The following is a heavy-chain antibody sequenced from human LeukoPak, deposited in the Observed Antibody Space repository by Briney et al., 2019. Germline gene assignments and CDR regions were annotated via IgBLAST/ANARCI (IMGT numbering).Heavy chain of an antibody. D-gene: IGHD2-15*01. CDR2: ISSSSSYT. V-gene: IGHV3-11*05. CDR3: ARASHCSGGSCYMSWFDP. CDR1: GFTFSDYY. Sequence: PRGSLRLSCAASGFTFSDYYMSCIRQAPGKGLEWVSYISSSSSYTNYADSVKGRLTISRDNAKNSLYMQMNSLRAEDTAVYYCARASHCSGGSCYMSWFDPWGQGTLVTVSS. J-gene: IGHJ5*02.